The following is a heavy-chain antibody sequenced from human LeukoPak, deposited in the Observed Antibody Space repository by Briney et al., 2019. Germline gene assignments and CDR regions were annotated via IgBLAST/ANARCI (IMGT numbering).Heavy chain of an antibody. CDR3: ARQTRKYSSSWPINEAFDY. Sequence: GESLKISCKGSGYSFTSYWIGWVRQMPGKGLEWMGIIYPGDSDTRYSPSFQGQVTISADKSISTAYLQWSSLKASDTAMYYCARQTRKYSSSWPINEAFDYWGQGTLVTVSS. CDR2: IYPGDSDT. CDR1: GYSFTSYW. V-gene: IGHV5-51*01. D-gene: IGHD6-13*01. J-gene: IGHJ4*02.